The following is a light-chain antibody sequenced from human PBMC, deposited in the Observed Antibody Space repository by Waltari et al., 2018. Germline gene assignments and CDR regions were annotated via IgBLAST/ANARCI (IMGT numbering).Light chain of an antibody. CDR3: QQYNSYSLLT. J-gene: IGKJ4*01. CDR1: QRISNC. Sequence: DIQMTQSPSTLSASVGDRFTITSRASQRISNCLAWYQQKPGKAPKLLIYKASTLESGVPSRFSGSGSGTEFTLTISSLQPDDFATYYCQQYNSYSLLTFGGGTKVEIK. V-gene: IGKV1-5*03. CDR2: KAS.